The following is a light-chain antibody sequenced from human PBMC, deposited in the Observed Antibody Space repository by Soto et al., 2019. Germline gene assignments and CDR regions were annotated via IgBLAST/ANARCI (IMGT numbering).Light chain of an antibody. J-gene: IGLJ1*01. V-gene: IGLV1-44*01. CDR1: GSNIGSGV. Sequence: QSVLTQPPSLSGAPGQRVTISCTGSGSNIGSGVVNWYQQLPGTAPKLLIYSNNQWPSGVPDRFSGSKSGTSASLAISGLQSEDEADYYCAAWDDSLNGPLFGTGTKVTVL. CDR3: AAWDDSLNGPL. CDR2: SNN.